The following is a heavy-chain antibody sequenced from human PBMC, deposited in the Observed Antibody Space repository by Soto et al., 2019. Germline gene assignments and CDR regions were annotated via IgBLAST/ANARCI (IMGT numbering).Heavy chain of an antibody. CDR1: GFTFSNSG. D-gene: IGHD3-22*01. CDR2: INSDNGNT. J-gene: IGHJ3*02. V-gene: IGHV1-18*01. Sequence: AAGKVSCKASGFTFSNSGISWVRQAPGQGLERLGWINSDNGNTNYAQHLQGRVTLTTDTSTSIAYMDLRSLRSDDTAVFYCARESEVYYDSSVRDAFDIWGQGTMVTVS. CDR3: ARESEVYYDSSVRDAFDI.